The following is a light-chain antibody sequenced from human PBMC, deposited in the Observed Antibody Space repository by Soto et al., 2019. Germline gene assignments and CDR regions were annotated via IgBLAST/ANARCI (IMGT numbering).Light chain of an antibody. CDR3: SAYTARSTLV. CDR1: MRDVVVYNL. V-gene: IGLV2-14*01. CDR2: EVR. Sequence: QSVLTQPASVAGSAGQWITISCSGTMRDVVVYNLVSWYQQHPGTAPKLIIYEVRNRPSGISSRFSGSRSGNTSSLTISWLTPEDEGDYYCSAYTARSTLVFGGGTKLTVL. J-gene: IGLJ3*02.